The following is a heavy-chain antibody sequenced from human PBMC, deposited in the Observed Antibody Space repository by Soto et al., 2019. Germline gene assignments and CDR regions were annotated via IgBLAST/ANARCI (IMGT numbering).Heavy chain of an antibody. V-gene: IGHV3-9*01. CDR1: GFTFDDYA. J-gene: IGHJ4*02. Sequence: EVQLVESGGGLVQPGRSLRLSCAASGFTFDDYAMHWVRQAPGKGLEWVSGISWNSGSIGYADSVKGRFTISRDNAKNSRYLQTNSLRAEDTALYYCAKEISAYSGPIDYWGQGTLVTVSS. CDR2: ISWNSGSI. CDR3: AKEISAYSGPIDY. D-gene: IGHD5-12*01.